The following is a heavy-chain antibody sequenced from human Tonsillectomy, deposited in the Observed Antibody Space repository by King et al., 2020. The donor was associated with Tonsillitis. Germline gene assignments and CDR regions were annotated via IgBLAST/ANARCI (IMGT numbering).Heavy chain of an antibody. D-gene: IGHD4-11*01. CDR2: IKSKTDGGTT. CDR1: GFTFSNAW. V-gene: IGHV3-15*01. J-gene: IGHJ6*04. Sequence: VQLVESGGGLVKPGGSLRLSCAASGFTFSNAWMSWVRQAPGKGLEWVGRIKSKTDGGTTDYAAPVKGRFTISRDDSKNTLYLQMNSLKTEDTAVYYCTTADYSNYYYYAMDVWGYGTTVTVSS. CDR3: TTADYSNYYYYAMDV.